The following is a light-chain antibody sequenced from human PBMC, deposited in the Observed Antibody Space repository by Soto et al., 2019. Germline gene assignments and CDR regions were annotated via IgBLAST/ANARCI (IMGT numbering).Light chain of an antibody. CDR3: SSCAGSNNPYV. Sequence: QSALTQPPSASGSPGQSVTISCTGTSSDVGGCKFVSWYQQYPGKAPKLIIYEVYKRPSGVPDRFSGSKSGNTASLTVSGIQAEDEADYSRSSCAGSNNPYVFGPGTQLTVL. CDR1: SSDVGGCKF. CDR2: EVY. J-gene: IGLJ1*01. V-gene: IGLV2-8*01.